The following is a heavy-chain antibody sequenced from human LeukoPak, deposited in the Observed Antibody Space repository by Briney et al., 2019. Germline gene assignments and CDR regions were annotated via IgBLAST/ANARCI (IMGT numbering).Heavy chain of an antibody. CDR2: ISAYNGNT. CDR3: ARDPRYYDFWSGSLFDP. V-gene: IGHV1-18*01. CDR1: GYTFTSYG. Sequence: ASVKVSCKASGYTFTSYGISWVQQAPGQGLEWMGWISAYNGNTNYAQKLQGRVTMTTDTSTSTAYMELRSLRSDDTAVYYCARDPRYYDFWSGSLFDPWGQGTLVTVSS. D-gene: IGHD3-3*01. J-gene: IGHJ5*02.